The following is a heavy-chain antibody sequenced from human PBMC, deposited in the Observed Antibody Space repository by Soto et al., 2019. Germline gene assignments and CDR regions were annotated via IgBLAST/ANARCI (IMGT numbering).Heavy chain of an antibody. CDR2: ISPGSRYP. CDR3: VRGGGGGLFDP. CDR1: GFTFDTYW. J-gene: IGHJ5*02. Sequence: GGSLRLSCAASGFTFDTYWMSWIRQAPGKGLEWLSYISPGSRYPAYADSVKGRFTISRDNAKRSLYLQMMSLTAEDTAIYYCVRGGGGGLFDPWGQGTMVTVSS. V-gene: IGHV3-11*06. D-gene: IGHD2-15*01.